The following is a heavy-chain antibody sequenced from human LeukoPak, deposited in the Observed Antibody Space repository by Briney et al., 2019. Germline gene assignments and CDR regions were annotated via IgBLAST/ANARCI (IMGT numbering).Heavy chain of an antibody. D-gene: IGHD5-18*01. CDR2: IFYSGST. J-gene: IGHJ4*02. V-gene: IGHV4-59*08. CDR3: ARHGQTSMVPIDY. Sequence: SETLSLTCTVSGASIKNYYWSWIRQPPGRTLEWIGYIFYSGSTNYNPSLKGRATILVDTSKNQFALKVTSVTAADTAVYYCARHGQTSMVPIDYWGQGILVTVSS. CDR1: GASIKNYY.